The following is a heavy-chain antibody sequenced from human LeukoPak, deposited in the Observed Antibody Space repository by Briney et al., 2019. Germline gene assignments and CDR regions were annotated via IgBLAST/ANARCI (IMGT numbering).Heavy chain of an antibody. D-gene: IGHD2-15*01. V-gene: IGHV1-46*01. CDR3: ARGDIDY. CDR2: LNPSGGSA. Sequence: ASVKVSCKASGYTFTSYGISWVRQAPGQGLEWMGVLNPSGGSASYAQKFQGRVTMTRDTSTSTVYMELSSLRSEDSAIYYCARGDIDYWGQGTLVTVSS. J-gene: IGHJ4*02. CDR1: GYTFTSYG.